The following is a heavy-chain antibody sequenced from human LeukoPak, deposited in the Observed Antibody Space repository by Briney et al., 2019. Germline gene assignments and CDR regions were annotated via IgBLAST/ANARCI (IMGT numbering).Heavy chain of an antibody. D-gene: IGHD2-15*01. CDR1: GYSFTSYW. Sequence: GESLKISCKGSGYSFTSYWISWVRQVPGKGLEWMGRIDPSDSYTNYSPSFQGHVTISADKSISTAYLQWSSLKASDTAMYYCARRSCSGGSCYPLGDYYYYYGMDVWGQGTTVTVSS. V-gene: IGHV5-10-1*01. J-gene: IGHJ6*02. CDR3: ARRSCSGGSCYPLGDYYYYYGMDV. CDR2: IDPSDSYT.